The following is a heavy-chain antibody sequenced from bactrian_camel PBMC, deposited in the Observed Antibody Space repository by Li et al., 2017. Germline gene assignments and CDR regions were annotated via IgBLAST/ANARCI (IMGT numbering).Heavy chain of an antibody. CDR3: AADPKLFAGRALVEYEYNF. Sequence: HVQLVESGGGSVQVGGSLRLSCVASGYMYSRNCMAWFRQSPGKEREGVAAIAGDGKTDYADSVKGRATISRDGAKNIITLQMHSLKPDDTGMYYCAADPKLFAGRALVEYEYNFWGQGTQVTVS. D-gene: IGHD6*01. CDR1: GYMYSRNC. CDR2: IAGDGKT. J-gene: IGHJ4*01. V-gene: IGHV3S53*01.